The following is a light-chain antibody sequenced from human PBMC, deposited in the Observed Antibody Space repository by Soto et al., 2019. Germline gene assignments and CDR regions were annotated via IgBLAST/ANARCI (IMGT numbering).Light chain of an antibody. CDR2: DVS. CDR1: SSDVGGYNY. J-gene: IGLJ2*01. CDR3: SSYTSSSTLEV. V-gene: IGLV2-14*01. Sequence: QSALTQPASVSGSPGQSITISCTGTSSDVGGYNYVSWYQQHPGKAPKLLIYDVSNRPSGVSNRFSGSKSVNTASLTISGLQGEDEADYYCSSYTSSSTLEVFGGGTKLTVL.